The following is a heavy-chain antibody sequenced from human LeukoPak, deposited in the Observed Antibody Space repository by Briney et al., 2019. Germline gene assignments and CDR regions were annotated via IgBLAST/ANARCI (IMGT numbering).Heavy chain of an antibody. J-gene: IGHJ4*02. CDR3: TTSGSYYTFDY. V-gene: IGHV3-15*01. CDR2: IKSKTDGGTT. Sequence: PGGSLRLSCAASGFIFSDYYMSWIRQAPGKGLEWVGRIKSKTDGGTTDYPAPVKGRFTISRDDSKNTLYLQMSSLKIEDTAVYYCTTSGSYYTFDYWGQGTLVTVSS. CDR1: GFIFSDYY. D-gene: IGHD3-10*01.